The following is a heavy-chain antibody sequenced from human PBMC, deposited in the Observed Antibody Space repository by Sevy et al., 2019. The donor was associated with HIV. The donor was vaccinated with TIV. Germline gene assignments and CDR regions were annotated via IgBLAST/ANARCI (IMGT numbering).Heavy chain of an antibody. J-gene: IGHJ4*02. Sequence: AGSLRLSCSGSGFIFSDYYMSWIRQAPGRALEWVSYISGSGITYYADSVEGRFTISRDNASNSLYLQMNSLRADDTAVYYCARDPLLGIAREAARGGYWGQGTLVTVSS. CDR2: ISGSGIT. CDR3: ARDPLLGIAREAARGGY. D-gene: IGHD2-2*03. CDR1: GFIFSDYY. V-gene: IGHV3-11*01.